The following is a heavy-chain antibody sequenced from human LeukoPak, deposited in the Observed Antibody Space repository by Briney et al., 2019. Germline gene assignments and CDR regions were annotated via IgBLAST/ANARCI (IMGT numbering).Heavy chain of an antibody. Sequence: GGSLRLSCAASGFTFSSYSMNWVRQAPGKGLEWVSAISGSGGSTYYADSVKGRFTISRDNSKNTLYLQMNSLRAEDTAVYYCAKVGALWFGELLVWGQGTLVTVSS. D-gene: IGHD3-10*01. V-gene: IGHV3-23*01. CDR3: AKVGALWFGELLV. J-gene: IGHJ4*02. CDR2: ISGSGGST. CDR1: GFTFSSYS.